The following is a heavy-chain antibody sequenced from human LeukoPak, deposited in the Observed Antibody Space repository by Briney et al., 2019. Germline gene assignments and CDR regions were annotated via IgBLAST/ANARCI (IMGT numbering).Heavy chain of an antibody. Sequence: SETLSLTCTVSGGSVSSGSYYWSWIRQPPGKGLEWIGYIYYSGSTNYNPSLKSRVTISVDTSKNQFSLKLSSVTAADTAVYYCARVRAFCSGGSCYYYFDYWGQGTLVTVSS. CDR2: IYYSGST. CDR3: ARVRAFCSGGSCYYYFDY. V-gene: IGHV4-61*01. J-gene: IGHJ4*02. CDR1: GGSVSSGSYY. D-gene: IGHD2-15*01.